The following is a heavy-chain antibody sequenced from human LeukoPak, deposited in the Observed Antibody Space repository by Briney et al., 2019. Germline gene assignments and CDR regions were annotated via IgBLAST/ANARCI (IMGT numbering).Heavy chain of an antibody. CDR1: GFTFSSYW. Sequence: GGSLRLSCAVSGFTFSSYWMSWVRQAPGKGLEWVANIKEDGTEKYYQDSVKGRFTISRDNAKNSLYLQMNSPRAEDTAVYYCAREVVLSTSAWFEYWGQGTLVTVSS. V-gene: IGHV3-7*01. CDR3: AREVVLSTSAWFEY. J-gene: IGHJ4*02. CDR2: IKEDGTEK. D-gene: IGHD3-22*01.